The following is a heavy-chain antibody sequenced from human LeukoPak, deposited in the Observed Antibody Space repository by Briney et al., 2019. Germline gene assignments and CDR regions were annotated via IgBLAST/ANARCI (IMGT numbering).Heavy chain of an antibody. V-gene: IGHV3-43D*03. CDR3: ARDRLRHDAFDI. J-gene: IGHJ3*02. Sequence: GGSLRLSCAASGFTFDDYAMHWVRQAPGTGLEWVSLISWDGGSTYYADSVKGRFTISRDNAKNSLYLQMNSLRAEDTAVYYCARDRLRHDAFDIWGQGTMVTVSS. CDR1: GFTFDDYA. CDR2: ISWDGGST.